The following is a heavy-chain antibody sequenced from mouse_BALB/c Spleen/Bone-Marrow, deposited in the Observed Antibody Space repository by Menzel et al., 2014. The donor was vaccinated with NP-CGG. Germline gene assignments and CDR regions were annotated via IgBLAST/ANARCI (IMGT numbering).Heavy chain of an antibody. V-gene: IGHV7-3*02. J-gene: IGHJ4*01. CDR3: ARYDGYSDNAMDY. D-gene: IGHD2-3*01. CDR2: IRNKANGYTT. Sequence: EVQGVESGGGLVQPGSSLRLSCATSGFTFTDYYMNWVRQPPGKALEWLSFIRNKANGYTTELSASVKGRFTISRDNSQSILYLQMNTLRAEDSATYYCARYDGYSDNAMDYWGQGTSVTVSS. CDR1: GFTFTDYY.